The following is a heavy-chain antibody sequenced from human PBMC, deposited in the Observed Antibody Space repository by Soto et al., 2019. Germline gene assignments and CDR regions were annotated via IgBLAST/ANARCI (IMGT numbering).Heavy chain of an antibody. Sequence: GDALNICCKLAGYIFGRYFITVGREKGGKVLGWMWLIDAIGSHTYYSPSFRGHVTISVTNSITTVFLQWSSLRASDTAMYSCERQIYDSDKGNNSKYYFDSWGQGTTVTVSS. CDR2: IDAIGSHT. J-gene: IGHJ4*02. D-gene: IGHD3-22*01. CDR3: ERQIYDSDKGNNSKYYFDS. CDR1: GYIFGRYF. V-gene: IGHV5-10-1*01.